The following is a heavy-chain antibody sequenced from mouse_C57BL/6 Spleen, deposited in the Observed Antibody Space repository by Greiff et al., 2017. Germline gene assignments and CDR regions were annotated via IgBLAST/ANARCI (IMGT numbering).Heavy chain of an antibody. V-gene: IGHV7-1*01. Sequence: EVNVVESGGGLVQSGRSLRLSCATSGFTFSDFYMEWVRQAPGKGLEWIAASRNKANDYTTEYSASVKGRFIVSRDTSQSILYLQMNALRAEDTAIYYCARGYDGYSYYAMDYWGQGTSVTVSS. CDR3: ARGYDGYSYYAMDY. CDR1: GFTFSDFY. CDR2: SRNKANDYTT. D-gene: IGHD2-3*01. J-gene: IGHJ4*01.